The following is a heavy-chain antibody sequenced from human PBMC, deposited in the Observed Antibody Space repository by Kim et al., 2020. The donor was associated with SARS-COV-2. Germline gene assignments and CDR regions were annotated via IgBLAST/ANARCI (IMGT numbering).Heavy chain of an antibody. CDR3: ARDGWDGYFDL. D-gene: IGHD1-26*01. J-gene: IGHJ2*01. CDR2: IGTAGDT. Sequence: GGSLRLSCAASGFTFSRFDMHWVRQATGKGLEWVSGIGTAGDTYYPGSVKGRFTISRENAKNSLYLQMNSLRAGDTAVYYCARDGWDGYFDLWGRDTLVTVSS. V-gene: IGHV3-13*01. CDR1: GFTFSRFD.